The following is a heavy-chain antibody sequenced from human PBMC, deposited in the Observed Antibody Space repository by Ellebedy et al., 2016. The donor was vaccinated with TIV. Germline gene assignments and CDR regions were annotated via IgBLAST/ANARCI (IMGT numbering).Heavy chain of an antibody. CDR3: AKEYTYDNWYFDL. D-gene: IGHD3-16*01. J-gene: IGHJ2*01. Sequence: GESLKISXAASGFTFSSYGMHWVRQAPGKGLEWVAVIADDGNKKYYADSVKGRFTISRDNSKNTLYLQMNSLRAEDTAVYYCAKEYTYDNWYFDLWGRGTLVTVSS. CDR1: GFTFSSYG. CDR2: IADDGNKK. V-gene: IGHV3-30*18.